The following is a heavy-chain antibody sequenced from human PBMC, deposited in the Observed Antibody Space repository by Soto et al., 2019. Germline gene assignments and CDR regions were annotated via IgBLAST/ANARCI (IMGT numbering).Heavy chain of an antibody. V-gene: IGHV4-61*08. Sequence: SETLSLTCTVSGGSISSGGYYWSWIRQHPGKGLEWIGYIYHSGSTNYNPSLKSRVTISVDTSKNQFSLKLSSVTAADTAVYYCARRYGGNLDYWGQGTTVTVSS. CDR2: IYHSGST. CDR3: ARRYGGNLDY. J-gene: IGHJ4*03. CDR1: GGSISSGGYY. D-gene: IGHD1-26*01.